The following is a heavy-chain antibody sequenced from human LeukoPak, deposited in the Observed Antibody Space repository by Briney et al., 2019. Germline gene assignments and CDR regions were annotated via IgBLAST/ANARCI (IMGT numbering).Heavy chain of an antibody. V-gene: IGHV1-2*02. CDR3: ARAAYPSQRFGGPYGENWFDP. Sequence: GASVKVSCKASGYTFTGYYMHWVRQAPGQGLEWMGWINPNSGGTNYAQKFQGRVTMTRDTSISTAYVELSRLRSDDTAVYYCARAAYPSQRFGGPYGENWFDPWGQGTLVTVSS. D-gene: IGHD3-10*01. CDR2: INPNSGGT. CDR1: GYTFTGYY. J-gene: IGHJ5*02.